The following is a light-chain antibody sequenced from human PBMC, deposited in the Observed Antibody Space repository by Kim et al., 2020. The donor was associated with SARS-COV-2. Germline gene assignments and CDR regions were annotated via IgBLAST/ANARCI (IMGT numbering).Light chain of an antibody. V-gene: IGKV1-39*01. CDR1: QSISSH. J-gene: IGKJ3*01. Sequence: DIRMTQSPSSLSASVGDRVTITCRTTQSISSHLNWYQQKPGRAPKLLISAASTLQGGVPSRFSGSGSETDFTLTISSLQPEDFATYLCQQSYITPFTFGPGTKVDI. CDR2: AAS. CDR3: QQSYITPFT.